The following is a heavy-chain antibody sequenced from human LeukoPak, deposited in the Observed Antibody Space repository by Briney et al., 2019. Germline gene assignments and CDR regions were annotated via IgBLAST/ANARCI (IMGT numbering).Heavy chain of an antibody. Sequence: PRGSPRHSSVASGVTFDEYAMHWGRQPPGESLEWVSVIIGDGDTTYYADSLKGRFTISRDNSKNSLYLQFDSLRTEDTALYFCARDMAPQRPPYDAFDIWGQGTRVTVSS. CDR2: IIGDGDTT. V-gene: IGHV3-43*02. CDR3: ARDMAPQRPPYDAFDI. J-gene: IGHJ3*02. CDR1: GVTFDEYA. D-gene: IGHD2-2*01.